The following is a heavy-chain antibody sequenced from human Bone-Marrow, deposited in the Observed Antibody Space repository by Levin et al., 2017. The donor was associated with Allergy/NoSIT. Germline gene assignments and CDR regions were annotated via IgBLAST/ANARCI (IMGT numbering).Heavy chain of an antibody. CDR3: ARRRAARLSYFDY. CDR1: GGSISSSSYY. D-gene: IGHD6-6*01. J-gene: IGHJ4*02. V-gene: IGHV4-39*01. CDR2: TYYSGHT. Sequence: SETLSLTCTVSGGSISSSSYYWGWIRQPPGKGLEWIGSTYYSGHTYYNPSLKSRVTISVDTSRNQFSLNLSSVTAADTTVYYCARRRAARLSYFDYWGQGLLVTVSS.